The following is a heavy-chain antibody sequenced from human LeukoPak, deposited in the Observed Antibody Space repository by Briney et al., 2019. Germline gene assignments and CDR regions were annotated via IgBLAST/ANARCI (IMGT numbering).Heavy chain of an antibody. CDR1: GFTFSNAW. D-gene: IGHD2-8*01. Sequence: PGGSLRLSCAASGFTFSNAWMSWVRQAPGKGLEWVSSISSSSSYIYYADSVKGRFTISRDNAKNSLYLQMNSLRAEDTAVYYCARTKDLDYWGQGTLVTVSS. CDR2: ISSSSSYI. CDR3: ARTKDLDY. J-gene: IGHJ4*02. V-gene: IGHV3-21*01.